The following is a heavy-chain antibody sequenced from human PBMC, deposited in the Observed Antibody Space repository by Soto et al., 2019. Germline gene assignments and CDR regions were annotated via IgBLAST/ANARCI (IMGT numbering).Heavy chain of an antibody. CDR2: IYYSGST. Sequence: SETLSLTCTVSGGSISSGDYYWSWIRQPPGKGLEWIGNIYYSGSTYYNPSLKSRVTISIDTSKNQFSLKLSFVTAADTAVYYCASRKSSPYFDYWGQGTLVTVSS. D-gene: IGHD3-10*01. CDR3: ASRKSSPYFDY. V-gene: IGHV4-30-4*01. J-gene: IGHJ4*02. CDR1: GGSISSGDYY.